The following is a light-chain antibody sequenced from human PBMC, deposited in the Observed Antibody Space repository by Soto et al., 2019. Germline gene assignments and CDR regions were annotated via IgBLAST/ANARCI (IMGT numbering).Light chain of an antibody. CDR2: GAS. CDR1: QSVSRN. Sequence: DIVMTQSPATLSVSPVERATLSCRASQSVSRNLAWYQQKPGQAPRLLIYGASTRATGIPARFSGSGSGTEFTLTISSLQSEDFAVYYCQQYNNWPRTFGQGTKVDIK. V-gene: IGKV3-15*01. J-gene: IGKJ1*01. CDR3: QQYNNWPRT.